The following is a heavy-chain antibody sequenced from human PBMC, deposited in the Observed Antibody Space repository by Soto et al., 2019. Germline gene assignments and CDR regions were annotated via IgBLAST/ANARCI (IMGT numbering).Heavy chain of an antibody. CDR2: ISATGGGT. J-gene: IGHJ4*02. Sequence: GGSLRLSCAASGFKFSNYAMSWVRQAPGKGLEWVSLISATGGGTYYADSVKGRFTISRDNSHNTLYLQVHSLTAEDTAVYYCAQDRRAGGNSAFYFDFWGQGAQVTVSS. V-gene: IGHV3-23*01. CDR1: GFKFSNYA. CDR3: AQDRRAGGNSAFYFDF. D-gene: IGHD3-16*01.